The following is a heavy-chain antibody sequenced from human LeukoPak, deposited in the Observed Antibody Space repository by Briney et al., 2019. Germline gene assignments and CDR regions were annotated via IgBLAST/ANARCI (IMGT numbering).Heavy chain of an antibody. J-gene: IGHJ4*02. V-gene: IGHV4-39*07. D-gene: IGHD1-26*01. CDR3: ARVPEGELGYYFDY. Sequence: PSETLSLTCTVSGGSISSSSYYWGWIRQPPGKGLEWIGSIYYSGSTYYNPSLKSRVTISVDTSKNQFSLKLSSVTAADTAVYYCARVPEGELGYYFDYWGQGTLVTVSS. CDR1: GGSISSSSYY. CDR2: IYYSGST.